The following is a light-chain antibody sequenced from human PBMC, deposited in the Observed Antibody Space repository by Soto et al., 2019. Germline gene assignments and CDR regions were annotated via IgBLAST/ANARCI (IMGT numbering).Light chain of an antibody. J-gene: IGKJ1*01. CDR1: QSISSW. V-gene: IGKV1-5*03. CDR2: KAS. CDR3: QQYNSYWT. Sequence: DIQMTQSPSTLSASVGDRVTITCRASQSISSWLAWYQQKPGTAPKLLIYKASSLESGVPSRFSGSGSGTEFPLTISRLQPDDFATYYCQQYNSYWTFGQGTKVEIK.